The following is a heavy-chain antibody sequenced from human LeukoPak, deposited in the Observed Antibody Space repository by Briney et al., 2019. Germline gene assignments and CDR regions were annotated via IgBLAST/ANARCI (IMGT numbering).Heavy chain of an antibody. V-gene: IGHV4-61*02. CDR3: ARASYSYDISGWVPFDY. CDR2: IYTSGIT. Sequence: SETLSLTCTVSGGSVSSVSSYWSWVRQPAGKGLEWIGRIYTSGITDYNPSLKSRVTISLDTSKNQFSLRLSSVTAADTAVYYCARASYSYDISGWVPFDYWGQGTLVTVSS. CDR1: GGSVSSVSSY. J-gene: IGHJ4*02. D-gene: IGHD3-22*01.